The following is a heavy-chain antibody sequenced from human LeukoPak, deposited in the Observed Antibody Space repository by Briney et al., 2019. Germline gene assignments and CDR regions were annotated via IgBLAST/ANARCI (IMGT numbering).Heavy chain of an antibody. CDR1: GFTFRSHA. CDR3: AKDFRIGYSAHFDY. Sequence: GGSLRLSCVGSGFTFRSHAMSWVRQVPEKGLEFVSGIYENGGTTYYADSVKGRFSISRDNSKNTLYLQMDRLRGEDTAVYYCAKDFRIGYSAHFDYWGQGALVTVSS. J-gene: IGHJ4*02. CDR2: IYENGGTT. V-gene: IGHV3-23*01. D-gene: IGHD2-21*01.